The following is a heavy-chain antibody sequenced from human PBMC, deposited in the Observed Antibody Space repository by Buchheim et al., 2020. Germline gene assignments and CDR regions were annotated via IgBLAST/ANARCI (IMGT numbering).Heavy chain of an antibody. CDR3: AGEDSSHFGHGPLDF. V-gene: IGHV5-51*01. CDR1: GYTFSSYW. Sequence: EVQLVQTGTVVKKSGDSLRISCEASGYTFSSYWIAWVRHKSGKGLEWMGTVYPGDSDAKYGPSFQGPVTISVDKSLRTAYLEISSLEASDTAIYYCAGEDSSHFGHGPLDFWGQGTL. CDR2: VYPGDSDA. J-gene: IGHJ4*02. D-gene: IGHD3-3*01.